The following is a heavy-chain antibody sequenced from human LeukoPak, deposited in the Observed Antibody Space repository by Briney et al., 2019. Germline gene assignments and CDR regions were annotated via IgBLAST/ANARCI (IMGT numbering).Heavy chain of an antibody. D-gene: IGHD2-2*01. V-gene: IGHV1-18*01. CDR1: GYTFSSDG. J-gene: IGHJ6*02. CDR2: ISLYDVNT. Sequence: ASVKVSCKAPGYTFSSDGITWVRQAPGQGLEWMGWISLYDVNTNYAQKFQGRVTMTEDTSTDTAYMELSSLRSEDTAVYYCARLAYQLPNYYYYGMDVWGQGTTVTVSS. CDR3: ARLAYQLPNYYYYGMDV.